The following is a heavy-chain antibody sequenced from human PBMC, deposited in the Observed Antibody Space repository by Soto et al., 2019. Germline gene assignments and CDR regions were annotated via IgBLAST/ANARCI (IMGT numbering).Heavy chain of an antibody. Sequence: PGGSLRLSCAASGFPSGEIAMSWVGQAPGKGLEWVSGISDSGATTYYADSVRGRFTISRDNSKNTLYLQMKSLRAEDSASYYCAKEDTSSGSLDYWGQGALVT. D-gene: IGHD6-19*01. V-gene: IGHV3-23*01. CDR2: ISDSGATT. CDR1: GFPSGEIA. CDR3: AKEDTSSGSLDY. J-gene: IGHJ4*02.